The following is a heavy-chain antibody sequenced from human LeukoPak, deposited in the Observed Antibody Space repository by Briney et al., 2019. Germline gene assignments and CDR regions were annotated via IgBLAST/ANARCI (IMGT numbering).Heavy chain of an antibody. V-gene: IGHV1-8*01. CDR1: GYTFTTYE. J-gene: IGHJ4*02. D-gene: IGHD3-22*01. CDR2: MNPASGDT. Sequence: ASVKVSCTASGYTFTTYEINWVRQAAGQGLEWMGWMNPASGDTAYAQKFQGRITMTRDTSITSAYMELSSLRSEDTAVYYCARGLGTYDSSELTWPMISFWGQGTLVTVSS. CDR3: ARGLGTYDSSELTWPMISF.